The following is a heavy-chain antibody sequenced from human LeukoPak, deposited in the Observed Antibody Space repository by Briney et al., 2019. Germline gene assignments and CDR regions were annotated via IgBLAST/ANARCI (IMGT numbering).Heavy chain of an antibody. D-gene: IGHD6-13*01. CDR1: GFTFSSYA. Sequence: GESLKISCAASGFTFSSYAMSWVRQAPGKGLEWVSAISGSGGSTYYADSVKGRFTISRDNSKNTLYLQMNSLRAEDTAVYYCAKDHSDSIAAAGTVFDPWGQGTLVTVSS. CDR3: AKDHSDSIAAAGTVFDP. J-gene: IGHJ5*02. CDR2: ISGSGGST. V-gene: IGHV3-23*01.